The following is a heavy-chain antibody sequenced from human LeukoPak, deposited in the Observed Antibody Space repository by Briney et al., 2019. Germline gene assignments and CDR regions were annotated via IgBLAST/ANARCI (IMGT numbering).Heavy chain of an antibody. CDR3: ARDQVRYSSSPGY. Sequence: PGGSLRLSCAASGFTFSDYYMSWIRQAPGKGLEWVSYISNSGSTIYYADSVKGRFTISRDNAKNSLYLQMNSLRAEDTAVYYCARDQVRYSSSPGYWGQGTLVTVSS. D-gene: IGHD6-6*01. CDR1: GFTFSDYY. CDR2: ISNSGSTI. J-gene: IGHJ4*02. V-gene: IGHV3-11*01.